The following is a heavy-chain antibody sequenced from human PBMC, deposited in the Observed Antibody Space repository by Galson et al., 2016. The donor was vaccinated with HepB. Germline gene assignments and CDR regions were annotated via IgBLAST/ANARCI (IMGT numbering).Heavy chain of an antibody. V-gene: IGHV5-10-1*01. J-gene: IGHJ3*02. CDR1: GYSFTKHW. CDR3: ARQGFCSGSNCRGDAFDI. Sequence: QSGAEVKKPGESLKISRKVSGYSFTKHWIDWVRQMPGKGLEWMGRIDPSDSYTNYGPTFQGHVTISTDRATNTASLQWSSLKVSDTGIYFCARQGFCSGSNCRGDAFDIWGQGTTVTVSS. CDR2: IDPSDSYT. D-gene: IGHD2-15*01.